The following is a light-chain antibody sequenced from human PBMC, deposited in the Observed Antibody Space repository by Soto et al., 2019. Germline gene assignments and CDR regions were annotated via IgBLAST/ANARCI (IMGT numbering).Light chain of an antibody. V-gene: IGKV3-20*01. J-gene: IGKJ2*01. CDR2: GAS. CDR1: QSVSTRY. CDR3: HQFGSSPPAFT. Sequence: ESMLTQSPGTLSLSPGERATLSCRASQSVSTRYLAWYQQKPGQAPRLLIYGASIRATGIPDRFSGSGSGTAVTLTISRLEPEDFAVYYCHQFGSSPPAFTFGQGTKLEI.